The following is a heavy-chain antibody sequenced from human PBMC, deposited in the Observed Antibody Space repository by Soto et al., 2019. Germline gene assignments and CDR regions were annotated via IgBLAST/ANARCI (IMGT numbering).Heavy chain of an antibody. Sequence: VGSLRLSCAASVFTFTDYALSCVRQSPGKGLEWVATISGIGGSTYLADSVKGRLSISRDNYKNTVSLIMKSLRAEDTAVYFCARGSSGYISSWYYFEYWGRGTLVTVSS. D-gene: IGHD6-13*01. CDR1: VFTFTDYA. V-gene: IGHV3-23*01. CDR3: ARGSSGYISSWYYFEY. J-gene: IGHJ4*02. CDR2: ISGIGGST.